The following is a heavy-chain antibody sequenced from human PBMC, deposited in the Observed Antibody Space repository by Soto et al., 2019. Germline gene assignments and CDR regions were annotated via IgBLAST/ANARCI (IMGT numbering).Heavy chain of an antibody. Sequence: PSSSXSLTWSVGVCCIIISNLFSCFRQPPGKVLEWIAEIYHSGSTNYNPSLKSRVTISVSKSKTQFSMKLSYLPPEETALYYRARASPIADLARFGYGLEVWGPGTTLRVYS. D-gene: IGHD3-16*01. CDR3: ARASPIADLARFGYGLEV. J-gene: IGHJ6*01. CDR1: VCCIIISNL. CDR2: IYHSGST. V-gene: IGHV4-4*02.